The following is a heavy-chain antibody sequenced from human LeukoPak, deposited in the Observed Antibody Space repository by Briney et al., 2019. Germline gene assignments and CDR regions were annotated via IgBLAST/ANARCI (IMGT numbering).Heavy chain of an antibody. CDR2: ISDGGGRI. V-gene: IGHV3-23*01. J-gene: IGHJ4*02. CDR3: AKGSRFPDF. Sequence: GGSLRLSCVASGFIFSGYGMNLVRQAPGKGLEWVSSISDGGGRIYSVDSVKGRFTISRDNSKNTLYLQMNSLRVDDTAIYYCAKGSRFPDFWGQGTLVIVSS. D-gene: IGHD3-3*01. CDR1: GFIFSGYG.